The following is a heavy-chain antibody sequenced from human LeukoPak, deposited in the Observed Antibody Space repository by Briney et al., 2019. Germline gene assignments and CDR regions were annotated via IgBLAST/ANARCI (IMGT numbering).Heavy chain of an antibody. Sequence: GGSLRLSCAASGSTFSSSAMSWVRQAPGKGLDWVSSISGSGGSTYYADSVKGRFTISRDNSKNTLYLQMNSLRAEDTAVYYCAKPYAGYHFDYWGQGTLVTVSS. J-gene: IGHJ4*02. CDR1: GSTFSSSA. CDR2: ISGSGGST. CDR3: AKPYAGYHFDY. D-gene: IGHD2-2*01. V-gene: IGHV3-23*01.